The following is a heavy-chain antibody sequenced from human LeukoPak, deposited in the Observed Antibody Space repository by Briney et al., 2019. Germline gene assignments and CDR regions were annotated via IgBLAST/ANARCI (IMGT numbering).Heavy chain of an antibody. CDR1: GYTFTNYR. J-gene: IGHJ4*02. D-gene: IGHD3-9*01. CDR3: ARDYDILSGHQPIDY. Sequence: ASVKVSCKASGYTFTNYRISWVRQAPGQGLEWMGWISAYNGNTSYAQKFQGRVTMTTDTSTSTAYMDLRSLTSDDTAVYYCARDYDILSGHQPIDYWGQGTLVTVSS. CDR2: ISAYNGNT. V-gene: IGHV1-18*01.